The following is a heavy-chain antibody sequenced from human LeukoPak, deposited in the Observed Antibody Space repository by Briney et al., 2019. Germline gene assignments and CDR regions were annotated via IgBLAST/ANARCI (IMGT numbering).Heavy chain of an antibody. D-gene: IGHD6-19*01. Sequence: ASVKVSCKVSGYTLTELSMHWVRQAPGKGLEWMGGFDPEDGETIYAQKFQGRVTMTEDTSTDTAYMELSSLRSEDTAVYYCATVASYSSGWYYFDYWGQGTLVTVSS. V-gene: IGHV1-24*01. CDR2: FDPEDGET. CDR1: GYTLTELS. J-gene: IGHJ4*02. CDR3: ATVASYSSGWYYFDY.